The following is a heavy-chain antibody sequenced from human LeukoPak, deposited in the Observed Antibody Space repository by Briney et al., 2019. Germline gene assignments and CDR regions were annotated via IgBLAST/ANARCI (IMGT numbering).Heavy chain of an antibody. Sequence: KTSETLSLTCAVYGGSFSGYYWSWIRQPPGKGVEWIGEINHSGSTNFNPSLKGRVTISVDTSQNQFSLKLSSVTAADAAVYYCARVLDYDDAFDIWGQGTMLTVSS. CDR1: GGSFSGYY. V-gene: IGHV4-34*01. CDR2: INHSGST. J-gene: IGHJ3*02. D-gene: IGHD3/OR15-3a*01. CDR3: ARVLDYDDAFDI.